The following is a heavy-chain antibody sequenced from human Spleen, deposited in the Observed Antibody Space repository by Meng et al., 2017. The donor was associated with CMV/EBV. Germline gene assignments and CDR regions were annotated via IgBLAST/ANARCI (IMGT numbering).Heavy chain of an antibody. CDR1: ASIGSGGYY. J-gene: IGHJ5*02. Sequence: ASIGSGGYYWGWIRQPPGKGLEWIGCIYYNGRTSYNPSLKSRVSISVDTSENQFSLKLSSVTAADTAVYYCVRAGKKQQLMRWFDPWGQGNLVTVSS. CDR2: IYYNGRT. D-gene: IGHD1-1*01. CDR3: VRAGKKQQLMRWFDP. V-gene: IGHV4-31*02.